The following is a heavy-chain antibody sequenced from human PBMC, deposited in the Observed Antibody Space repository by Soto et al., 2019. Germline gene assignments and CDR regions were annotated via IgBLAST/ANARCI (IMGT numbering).Heavy chain of an antibody. CDR3: ARVRSGYDWGGMDV. D-gene: IGHD5-12*01. CDR1: GYSFTDYW. Sequence: GESLKISCKGSGYSFTDYWIHWVRQMPGKGLEWMGRIDPRDSFTKYNPSFQGHVTISVDKSISTAHLQWSSLKASDSAMYYCARVRSGYDWGGMDVWGQGTTVTVSS. J-gene: IGHJ6*02. V-gene: IGHV5-10-1*01. CDR2: IDPRDSFT.